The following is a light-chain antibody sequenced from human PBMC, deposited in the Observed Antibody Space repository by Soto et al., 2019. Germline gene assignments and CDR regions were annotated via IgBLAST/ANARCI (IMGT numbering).Light chain of an antibody. J-gene: IGLJ2*01. Sequence: QSALTQPRSVSGSPGQSVTISCTGTSSDVGGYNYVSWYQQSPGKAPKLMIYDVSSRASGIPERFSGSKSGNTASLTISGLLAEDEADYYCCSYAGSYTLVVFGGGTKLTVL. CDR2: DVS. V-gene: IGLV2-11*01. CDR1: SSDVGGYNY. CDR3: CSYAGSYTLVV.